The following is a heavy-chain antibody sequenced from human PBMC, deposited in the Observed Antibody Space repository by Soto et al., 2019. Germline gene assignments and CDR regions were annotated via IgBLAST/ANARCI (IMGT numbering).Heavy chain of an antibody. CDR1: GYSFTTSW. J-gene: IGHJ4*02. CDR3: ATSYGGGHGSGWSLVFDY. V-gene: IGHV5-51*01. Sequence: ESLKISCKGSGYSFTTSWIGWVRQMPGKGLEWMGIIYPGDSDTRYSPSFQGQVTISADKSFNTAYLQWSSLKASDTAMYYCATSYGGGHGSGWSLVFDYWGQVNLVTVSS. CDR2: IYPGDSDT. D-gene: IGHD3-16*01.